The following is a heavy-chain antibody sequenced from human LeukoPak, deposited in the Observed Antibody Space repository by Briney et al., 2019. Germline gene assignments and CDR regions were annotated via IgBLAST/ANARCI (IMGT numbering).Heavy chain of an antibody. V-gene: IGHV3-48*03. D-gene: IGHD3-9*01. CDR1: GFTFSSYE. Sequence: GGSLRLSCAASGFTFSSYEMNWVRQAPGKGLEWVSYISSSGSTIYYADSVKGRFTISRDNAKNSLYLQMNSLRAEDTAVYYCARDYRFYDILTGYYITYFDYWGQGTLVTVSS. CDR2: ISSSGSTI. J-gene: IGHJ4*02. CDR3: ARDYRFYDILTGYYITYFDY.